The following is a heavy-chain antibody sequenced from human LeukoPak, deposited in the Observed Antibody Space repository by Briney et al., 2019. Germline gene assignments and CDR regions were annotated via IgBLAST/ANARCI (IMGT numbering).Heavy chain of an antibody. CDR3: AREMGSGSEFDF. CDR1: GGSISSYH. CDR2: IYDIGST. D-gene: IGHD6-19*01. V-gene: IGHV4-59*01. J-gene: IGHJ4*02. Sequence: SETLSLTCTVSGGSISSYHWNWIRQSPGKGLEWIGYIYDIGSTTYNPSLKSRVTISVDPSKDQFSLKLSSVTAADTAVYYCAREMGSGSEFDFWGQGTLVTVSS.